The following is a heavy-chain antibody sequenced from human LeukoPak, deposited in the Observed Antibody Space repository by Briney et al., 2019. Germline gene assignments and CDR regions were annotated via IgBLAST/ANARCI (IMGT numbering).Heavy chain of an antibody. CDR2: IYTSGST. J-gene: IGHJ6*03. V-gene: IGHV4-4*07. CDR1: GGSISSYY. D-gene: IGHD3-10*01. Sequence: PSETLSLTCTVSGGSISSYYWSWIRQPAGKGLEWIGRIYTSGSTNYNPSLKSRVTISVDTPKNQFSLKLSSVTAADTAVYYCARQGKSYYYGSGSSNYYYYMDVWGKGTTVTISS. CDR3: ARQGKSYYYGSGSSNYYYYMDV.